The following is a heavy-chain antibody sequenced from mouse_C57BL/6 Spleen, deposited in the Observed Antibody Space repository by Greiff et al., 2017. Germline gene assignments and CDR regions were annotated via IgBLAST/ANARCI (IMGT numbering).Heavy chain of an antibody. Sequence: VQLQQSGPELVKPGASVTIPCKASGYTFTDYNMDWVKQSHGKSLEWIGDINPNNGGTIYNQKFKGKATLTVDKSSSTAYMELRSLTAEDTAVYYCARSDGSSGYFDVGGTGTTVTVAS. CDR1: GYTFTDYN. V-gene: IGHV1-18*01. D-gene: IGHD1-1*01. CDR2: INPNNGGT. J-gene: IGHJ1*03. CDR3: ARSDGSSGYFDV.